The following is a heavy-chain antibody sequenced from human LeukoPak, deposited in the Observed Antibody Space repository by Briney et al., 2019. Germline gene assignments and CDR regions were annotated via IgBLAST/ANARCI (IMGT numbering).Heavy chain of an antibody. D-gene: IGHD3-16*01. Sequence: QPGGSLRLSCAASGFTFSSYGMHWVRQAPGKGLEWVAVIWYDGSNKYYADSVKGRFTISRDNSKNTLYLQMNSLRAEDTAVYYWAKDQGVFTFGSFDYWGQGTLVTVSS. CDR1: GFTFSSYG. J-gene: IGHJ4*02. CDR2: IWYDGSNK. V-gene: IGHV3-33*06. CDR3: AKDQGVFTFGSFDY.